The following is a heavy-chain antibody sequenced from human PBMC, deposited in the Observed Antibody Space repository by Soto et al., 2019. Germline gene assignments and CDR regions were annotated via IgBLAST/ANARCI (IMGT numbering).Heavy chain of an antibody. D-gene: IGHD3-10*01. CDR1: GGSISSYY. CDR2: IYYSGST. V-gene: IGHV4-59*08. CDR3: ARRRMVRGVSWFDP. J-gene: IGHJ5*02. Sequence: TSETLSLTCTVSGGSISSYYWSWIRQPPGKGLEWIGYIYYSGSTNYNPPLKSRVTISVDTSKNQFSLKLSSVTAADTAVYYCARRRMVRGVSWFDPWGQGTLVTVSS.